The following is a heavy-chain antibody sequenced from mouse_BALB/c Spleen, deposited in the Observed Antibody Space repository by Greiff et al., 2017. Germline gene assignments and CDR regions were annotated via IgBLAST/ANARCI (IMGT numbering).Heavy chain of an antibody. V-gene: IGHV14-1*02. Sequence: EVKLQESGAELVRPGALVKLSCKASGFNIKDYYMHWVKQRPEQGLEWIGWIDPENGNTIYDPKFQGKASITADTSSNTAYLQLSSLTSEDTAVYYCARWDYGSSYWYFDVWGAGTTVTVSS. CDR2: IDPENGNT. CDR1: GFNIKDYY. D-gene: IGHD1-1*01. CDR3: ARWDYGSSYWYFDV. J-gene: IGHJ1*01.